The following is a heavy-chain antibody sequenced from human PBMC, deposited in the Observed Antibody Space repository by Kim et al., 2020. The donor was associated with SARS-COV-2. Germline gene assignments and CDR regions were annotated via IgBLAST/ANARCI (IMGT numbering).Heavy chain of an antibody. Sequence: SETLSLTCTVSSDSISSYYWSWIRQPPGKGLEWIGYVYDSGSTKTTNYNPSLRSRVIISVDTSKNQFSLKFTSVTAADTAVYYCARPRGYYDWYFDLWGR. D-gene: IGHD3-22*01. CDR3: ARPRGYYDWYFDL. CDR1: SDSISSYY. V-gene: IGHV4-59*08. J-gene: IGHJ2*01. CDR2: VYDSGSTKTT.